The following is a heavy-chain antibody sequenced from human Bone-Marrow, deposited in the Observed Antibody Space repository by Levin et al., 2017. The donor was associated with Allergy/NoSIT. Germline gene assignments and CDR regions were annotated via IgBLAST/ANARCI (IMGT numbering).Heavy chain of an antibody. J-gene: IGHJ6*02. Sequence: GGSLRLSCAASGFTFSSYAMHWVRQAPGKGLEWVAVISYDGSNKYYADSVKGRFTISRDNSKNTLYLQMNSLRAEDTAVYYCARLYSSSPYYYYGMDVWGQGTTVTVSS. D-gene: IGHD6-6*01. CDR3: ARLYSSSPYYYYGMDV. V-gene: IGHV3-30*04. CDR1: GFTFSSYA. CDR2: ISYDGSNK.